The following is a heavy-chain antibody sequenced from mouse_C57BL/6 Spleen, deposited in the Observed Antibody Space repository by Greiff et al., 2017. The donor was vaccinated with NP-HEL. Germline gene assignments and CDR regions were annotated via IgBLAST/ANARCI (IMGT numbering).Heavy chain of an antibody. Sequence: EVMLVESGGDLVKPGGSLKLSCAASGFTFSSYGMSWVRQTPDKRLEWVATISSGGSYTYYPDSVKGRFTISRDNAKNTLYLQMSSLKSEDTAMYYCAKIYDGYYWAMDYWGQGTSVTVSS. CDR2: ISSGGSYT. CDR1: GFTFSSYG. D-gene: IGHD2-3*01. CDR3: AKIYDGYYWAMDY. J-gene: IGHJ4*01. V-gene: IGHV5-6*02.